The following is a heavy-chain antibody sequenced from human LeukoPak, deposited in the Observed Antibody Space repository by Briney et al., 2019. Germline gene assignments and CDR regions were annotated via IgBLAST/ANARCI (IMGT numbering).Heavy chain of an antibody. CDR1: GGSISSYY. CDR3: ATIAVAGTGGFDY. Sequence: PSETLSLTCTVSGGSISSYYWSWIRQPPGKGLEWIGYIYYSGSTYYNPPLKSRVTISVDTSKNQFSLKLSSVTAADTAVYYCATIAVAGTGGFDYWGQGTLVTVSS. D-gene: IGHD6-19*01. J-gene: IGHJ4*02. V-gene: IGHV4-59*06. CDR2: IYYSGST.